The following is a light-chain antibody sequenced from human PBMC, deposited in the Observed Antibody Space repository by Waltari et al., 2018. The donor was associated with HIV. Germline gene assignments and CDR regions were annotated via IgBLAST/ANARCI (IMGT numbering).Light chain of an antibody. CDR1: SSDVGGYNY. CDR3: SSHAGSKVV. CDR2: DVI. V-gene: IGLV2-8*01. Sequence: QSALTQPPSASGSPGQSVTISCTGTSSDVGGYNYVSWHQQHPGKAPKLMIYDVIKRPSGVPDRFSGSKSGNTASLTVSGLQPEDEADYYCSSHAGSKVVFGGGTRLTVL. J-gene: IGLJ2*01.